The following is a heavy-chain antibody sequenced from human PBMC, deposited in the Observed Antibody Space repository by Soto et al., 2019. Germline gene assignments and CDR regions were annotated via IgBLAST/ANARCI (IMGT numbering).Heavy chain of an antibody. Sequence: ASVKVSCKASGFTFTSSAVQWVRQARGQRPEWIGWIVVGSGNTNYAQKFQERVTITRDMSTRTAYMELSSMRSEDTTVYYCAADTYYDILTGYYAHAFDIWGQGTMVTVSS. CDR3: AADTYYDILTGYYAHAFDI. D-gene: IGHD3-9*01. CDR2: IVVGSGNT. V-gene: IGHV1-58*01. CDR1: GFTFTSSA. J-gene: IGHJ3*02.